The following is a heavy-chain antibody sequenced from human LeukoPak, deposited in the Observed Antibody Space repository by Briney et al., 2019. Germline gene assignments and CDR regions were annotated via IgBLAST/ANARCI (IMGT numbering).Heavy chain of an antibody. V-gene: IGHV3-49*04. Sequence: GGSLRLSCTASGFTFGDYAMSWVRQAPGKGLEWVGFIRSKAYGGTTEYAASVKGRFTISRDDSKSIAYLQMNSLKTEDTAVYYCTSGYSFDYWGQGTLVTVSS. CDR2: IRSKAYGGTT. D-gene: IGHD3-9*01. CDR1: GFTFGDYA. J-gene: IGHJ4*02. CDR3: TSGYSFDY.